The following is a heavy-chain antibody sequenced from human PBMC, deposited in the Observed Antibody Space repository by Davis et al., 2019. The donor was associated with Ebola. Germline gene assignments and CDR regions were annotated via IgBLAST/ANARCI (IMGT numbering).Heavy chain of an antibody. Sequence: PGGSLRLSCAASGFTFSSYWMSWVRQAPGKGLEWVANIKQDGSEKYYVDSVKGRFTISRDNAKNSLYLQMNSLRAEDTAVYYCAREDYYDSSGYYRPVDYWGQGTLVTVSS. CDR3: AREDYYDSSGYYRPVDY. CDR2: IKQDGSEK. D-gene: IGHD3-22*01. CDR1: GFTFSSYW. V-gene: IGHV3-7*03. J-gene: IGHJ4*02.